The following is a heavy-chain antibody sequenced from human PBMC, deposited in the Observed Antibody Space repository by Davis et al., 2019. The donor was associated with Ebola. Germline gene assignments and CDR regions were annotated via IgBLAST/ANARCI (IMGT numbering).Heavy chain of an antibody. V-gene: IGHV1-46*01. D-gene: IGHD6-19*01. CDR1: GGTFSSYA. CDR3: ARLSRPDIKSVAGTGPFDY. CDR2: INPSGGST. J-gene: IGHJ4*02. Sequence: ASVKVSRKASGGTFSSYAISWLRQAPGQGLEWMGLINPSGGSTSYAQKLQGSVTMTRDTSTSTVYMELSSLRSEDTAVYYCARLSRPDIKSVAGTGPFDYWGQGTLVTVSS.